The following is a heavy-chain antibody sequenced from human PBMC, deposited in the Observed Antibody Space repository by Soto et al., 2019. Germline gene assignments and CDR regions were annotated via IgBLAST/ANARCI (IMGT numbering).Heavy chain of an antibody. CDR1: GFTFSSYG. CDR3: ARDLRRGWPYYFDY. V-gene: IGHV3-33*01. J-gene: IGHJ4*02. Sequence: QVQLVESGGGVVQPGRSLRLSCAASGFTFSSYGMHWVRQAPGKGLEWVAVIWYDGSNKYYADSVKGRFTISRDNSKNTLYLQMNSLRAEDTAVYYCARDLRRGWPYYFDYWGPGTLVTVSS. D-gene: IGHD6-19*01. CDR2: IWYDGSNK.